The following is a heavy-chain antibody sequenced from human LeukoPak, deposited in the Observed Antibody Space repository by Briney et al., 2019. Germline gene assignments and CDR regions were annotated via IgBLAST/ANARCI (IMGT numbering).Heavy chain of an antibody. D-gene: IGHD6-19*01. CDR1: GYSFTSYW. Sequence: GESLKISCKGSGYSFTSYWLGWVRQMPGNGLEWMGIIYPRDSDTRYSPSFQGQVTISADKSISTAYLQWSGLKASDTDMYYCARAGYSSGWYDVDYWGQGTLVTVSS. CDR3: ARAGYSSGWYDVDY. CDR2: IYPRDSDT. V-gene: IGHV5-51*01. J-gene: IGHJ4*02.